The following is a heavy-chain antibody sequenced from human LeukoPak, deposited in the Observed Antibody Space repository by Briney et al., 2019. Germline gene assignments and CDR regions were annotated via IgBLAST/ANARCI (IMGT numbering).Heavy chain of an antibody. CDR2: INNVGSHI. J-gene: IGHJ4*02. D-gene: IGHD1-26*01. V-gene: IGHV3-21*01. CDR1: GFPFDDYG. CDR3: SRDPTYYLRYGYFDY. Sequence: PGGSLRLSCAASGFPFDDYGMSWVRQVPGKGLEWVSSINNVGSHIYYAGSVKGRFTISRDNTKNSLYLQMNSLRAEDTAVYYCSRDPTYYLRYGYFDYWGQGALVTVSS.